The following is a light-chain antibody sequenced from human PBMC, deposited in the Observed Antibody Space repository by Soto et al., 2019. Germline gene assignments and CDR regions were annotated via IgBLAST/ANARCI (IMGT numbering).Light chain of an antibody. CDR3: QQYNNWPQT. CDR1: QSVSSN. CDR2: GAS. V-gene: IGKV3-15*01. Sequence: EIVMTQSPSTLSASPGERATLSCRASQSVSSNLAWYQQKPGQAPRLLIYGASTRATGIPARFSGSGSGTEFTLTISSLQSEDFAVYYCQQYNNWPQTFGQGNKV. J-gene: IGKJ1*01.